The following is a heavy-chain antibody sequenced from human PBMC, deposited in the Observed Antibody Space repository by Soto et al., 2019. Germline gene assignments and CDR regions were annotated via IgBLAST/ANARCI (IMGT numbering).Heavy chain of an antibody. D-gene: IGHD5-12*01. J-gene: IGHJ4*02. Sequence: EVQLVESGGGLVKPGGSLRLSCAASGFTFNYAWMNWVRQAPGKGLEWVGRIKSKPSGGTADYAAPVKGRFTISRDDSKNTLYLEMNSLKPEDTAVYYCAAVSAGYGGKEPHRDDSWGQGTLVTVSS. CDR1: GFTFNYAW. V-gene: IGHV3-15*07. CDR3: AAVSAGYGGKEPHRDDS. CDR2: IKSKPSGGTA.